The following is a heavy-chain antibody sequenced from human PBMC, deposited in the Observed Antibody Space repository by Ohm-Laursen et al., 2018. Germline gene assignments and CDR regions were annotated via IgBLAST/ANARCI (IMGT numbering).Heavy chain of an antibody. Sequence: ASVKVSCKASGYTFTGYYMHWVRQAPGQGLEWMGWIKPDSGATNYAQKFQGRVTMTRDTSITTLYMELNSLTFDDTAVYYCARAQYSSGVGVFDYWGQGTLVTVSS. CDR2: IKPDSGAT. CDR1: GYTFTGYY. V-gene: IGHV1-2*02. J-gene: IGHJ4*02. CDR3: ARAQYSSGVGVFDY. D-gene: IGHD3-22*01.